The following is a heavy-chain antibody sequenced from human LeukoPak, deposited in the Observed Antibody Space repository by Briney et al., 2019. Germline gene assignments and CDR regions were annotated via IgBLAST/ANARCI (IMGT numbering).Heavy chain of an antibody. J-gene: IGHJ4*02. V-gene: IGHV3-23*01. CDR2: ISGSGGST. CDR1: GFTFSSYA. Sequence: PGWALRLSCAASGFTFSSYAMSWVRQAPGKGLEWVSGISGSGGSTYYADSVKGRFTISRDNSKNTLFLQMNSLRAEDTAVYYCATGGRSGVAFESWGQGTLVTVSS. D-gene: IGHD2-15*01. CDR3: ATGGRSGVAFES.